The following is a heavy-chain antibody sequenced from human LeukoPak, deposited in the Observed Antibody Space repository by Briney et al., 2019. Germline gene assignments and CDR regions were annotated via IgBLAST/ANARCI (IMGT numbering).Heavy chain of an antibody. V-gene: IGHV5-51*01. Sequence: GESLKISCKGSGYSFTSYWIGWVRQMPGKGLEWMGIIYPGDSDTRYSPSFQGQVTISADKSISTAYLQWSSLKASDTAMYYCARQLAYSSSLNNWFDPWGQGTLVTVSS. D-gene: IGHD6-13*01. CDR3: ARQLAYSSSLNNWFDP. CDR1: GYSFTSYW. J-gene: IGHJ5*02. CDR2: IYPGDSDT.